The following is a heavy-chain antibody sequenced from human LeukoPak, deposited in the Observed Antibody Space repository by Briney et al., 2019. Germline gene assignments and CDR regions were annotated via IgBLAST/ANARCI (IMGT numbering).Heavy chain of an antibody. Sequence: GGSLRLSCAASGFTFSSYAMSWVRQAPGKGLDWVSVISDSGGSTYYADSVKGRFTISRDNSNDTLYLRMNSLRAEDTAVYYCARELLDYWGQGTLVTVSS. CDR1: GFTFSSYA. V-gene: IGHV3-23*01. CDR2: ISDSGGST. J-gene: IGHJ4*02. CDR3: ARELLDY.